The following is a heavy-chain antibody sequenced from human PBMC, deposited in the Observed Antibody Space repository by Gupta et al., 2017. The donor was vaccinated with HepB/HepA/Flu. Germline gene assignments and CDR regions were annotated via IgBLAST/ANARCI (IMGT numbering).Heavy chain of an antibody. V-gene: IGHV4-39*01. Sequence: QLQLQESGPGLVKPSETLSLTCTVSGGSISSSSYYWGWIRQPPGKGLEWIGSIYYSGSTYYNPSLKSRVTISVDTSKNQFSLKLSYVTAADTAVYYWARQQQLYYFDYWGQGTLVTVSS. J-gene: IGHJ4*02. D-gene: IGHD1-1*01. CDR1: GGSISSSSYY. CDR2: IYYSGST. CDR3: ARQQQLYYFDY.